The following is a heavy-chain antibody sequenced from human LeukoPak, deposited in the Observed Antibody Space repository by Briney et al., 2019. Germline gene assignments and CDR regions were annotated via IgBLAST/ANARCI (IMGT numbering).Heavy chain of an antibody. D-gene: IGHD3-16*01. CDR2: IYTSGST. Sequence: SETLSLTCTVSGGSISSYYWSWIRQPAGKGLEWIGRIYTSGSTNYNPSLKSRVTISVDTSKNQFSLKLSSVTAADTAVYYCARTWGSNYYYYMDVWGKGTTVTVSS. V-gene: IGHV4-4*07. CDR1: GGSISSYY. CDR3: ARTWGSNYYYYMDV. J-gene: IGHJ6*03.